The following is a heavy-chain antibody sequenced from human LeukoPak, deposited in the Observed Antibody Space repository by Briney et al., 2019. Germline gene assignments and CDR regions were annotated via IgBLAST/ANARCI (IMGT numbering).Heavy chain of an antibody. V-gene: IGHV3-7*01. CDR2: IKYDGTVK. D-gene: IGHD6-25*01. CDR3: ARDPDSSGFDY. Sequence: PGGSLRLSCTASGFNFRTSWMSWVRQSPGKGLEFLANIKYDGTVKNYVDSVKGRFTISRDNPKNSLYLQMDSLRAEDTAVYYCARDPDSSGFDYWGPGTLVTVSS. J-gene: IGHJ4*02. CDR1: GFNFRTSW.